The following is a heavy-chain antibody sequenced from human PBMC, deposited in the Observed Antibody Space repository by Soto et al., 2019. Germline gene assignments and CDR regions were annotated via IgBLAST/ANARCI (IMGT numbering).Heavy chain of an antibody. CDR2: IKEDGSDK. Sequence: PGGSLRLSCAVSGFTFSGFWMSWVRQAPGKGLEWVANIKEDGSDKYYVDSVKGRFTISRDNAKNSLHLQMNSLGAEDTAVYYCARDVQSSGWYDYWGQGTLVTAPQ. D-gene: IGHD6-19*01. J-gene: IGHJ4*02. CDR3: ARDVQSSGWYDY. V-gene: IGHV3-7*01. CDR1: GFTFSGFW.